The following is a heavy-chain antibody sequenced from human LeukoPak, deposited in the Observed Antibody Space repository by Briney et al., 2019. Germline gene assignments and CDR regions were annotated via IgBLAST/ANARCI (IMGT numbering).Heavy chain of an antibody. CDR2: INHSGST. V-gene: IGHV4-34*01. J-gene: IGHJ6*03. CDR3: ARRRLRQYYYYYYYMDV. Sequence: SETLSLTCAVYGGSFSGYYWSWIRQPPGKGLEWIGEINHSGSTNYNPSLKSRVTISVDTSKNQFSLKLSSVTAADTAVYYCARRRLRQYYYYYYYMDVWGKGTTVTISS. CDR1: GGSFSGYY. D-gene: IGHD5-12*01.